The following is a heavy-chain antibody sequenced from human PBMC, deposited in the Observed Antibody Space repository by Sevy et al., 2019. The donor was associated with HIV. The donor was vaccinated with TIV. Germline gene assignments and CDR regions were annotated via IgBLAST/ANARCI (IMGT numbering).Heavy chain of an antibody. CDR2: IYSGGST. V-gene: IGHV3-53*01. Sequence: GGSLRLSCAASGFTVSSNYMSWVRQAPGKGLEWVSVIYSGGSTYYTDSVKGRFTISRDNSKNTLYLQMNSLRAEDTAVYYCARAPYDSSGYFYWGQGTLVTVSS. D-gene: IGHD3-22*01. CDR1: GFTVSSNY. J-gene: IGHJ4*02. CDR3: ARAPYDSSGYFY.